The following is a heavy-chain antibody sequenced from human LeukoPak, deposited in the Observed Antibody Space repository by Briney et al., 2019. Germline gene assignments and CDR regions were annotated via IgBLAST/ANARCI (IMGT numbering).Heavy chain of an antibody. CDR1: GFTFGSYW. V-gene: IGHV3-7*03. CDR2: IKQDGSEK. D-gene: IGHD6-6*01. Sequence: GGSLRLSCAASGFTFGSYWMSWVRQAPGKGLEWVANIKQDGSEKYYVDSVKGRFTISRDNAESSLSLQMDSLRAEGTAVYYCASAGGDSRSPLPFYYWGQGTLVTVSS. CDR3: ASAGGDSRSPLPFYY. J-gene: IGHJ4*02.